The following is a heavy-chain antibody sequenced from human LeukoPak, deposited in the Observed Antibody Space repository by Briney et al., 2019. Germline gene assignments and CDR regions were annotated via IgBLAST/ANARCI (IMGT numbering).Heavy chain of an antibody. D-gene: IGHD3-22*01. CDR3: ASPMIGDAFDI. J-gene: IGHJ3*02. V-gene: IGHV3-21*01. CDR1: GFTFSSYS. CDR2: ISSSSYI. Sequence: PGGSLRLSCAASGFTFSSYSMNWVRQAPGKGLEWVSSISSSSYIYYADSVKGRFTISRDNAKNSLYLQMNSLRAEDTAVYYCASPMIGDAFDIWGQGTMVTVSS.